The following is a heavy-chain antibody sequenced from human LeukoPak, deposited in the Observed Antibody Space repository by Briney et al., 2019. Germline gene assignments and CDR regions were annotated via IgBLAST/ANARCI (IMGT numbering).Heavy chain of an antibody. CDR2: IYYSGST. CDR3: ARTLRWSSDFDY. Sequence: SQTLSLTCTVSGGSISSGGYYWSWIRQHPGKGLEWIGYIYYSGSTYYNPSLKSRVTISVYTSKNQFSLKLSSVTAADTAVYYCARTLRWSSDFDYWGQGTLVTVSS. V-gene: IGHV4-31*03. CDR1: GGSISSGGYY. J-gene: IGHJ4*02. D-gene: IGHD4-23*01.